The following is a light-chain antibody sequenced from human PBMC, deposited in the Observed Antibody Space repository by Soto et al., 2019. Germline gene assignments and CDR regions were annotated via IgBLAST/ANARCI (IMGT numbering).Light chain of an antibody. CDR1: SIDVGAYNY. CDR2: DVN. J-gene: IGLJ2*01. V-gene: IGLV2-14*01. Sequence: QSVLTQPASVSGSPGQSITISCTGTSIDVGAYNYVSWYQQHPGKAPKLMIYDVNIRPSGVSNRFSGSKSGNTASLTISGLQAEDEADYYCTSWTTSTTMKFGGGTKVTVL. CDR3: TSWTTSTTMK.